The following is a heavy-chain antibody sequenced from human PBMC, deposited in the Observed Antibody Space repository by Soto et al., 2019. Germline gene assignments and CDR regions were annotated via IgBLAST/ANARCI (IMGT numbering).Heavy chain of an antibody. D-gene: IGHD2-15*01. Sequence: SETLSLTCTVSGGYITNYYWSWLRQPPGKGLEWIGYIYFTGITSYSPSLKSRVTISVDTSKNQFSLKMNSVTAADTAVYYCARSECSGGSCYLNSFDIWGQGTLVTVSS. CDR3: ARSECSGGSCYLNSFDI. CDR1: GGYITNYY. V-gene: IGHV4-59*08. J-gene: IGHJ4*02. CDR2: IYFTGIT.